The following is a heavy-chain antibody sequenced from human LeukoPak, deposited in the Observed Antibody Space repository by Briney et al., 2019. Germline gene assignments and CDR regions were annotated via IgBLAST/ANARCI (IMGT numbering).Heavy chain of an antibody. D-gene: IGHD3-22*01. J-gene: IGHJ4*02. CDR2: INHSGST. CDR1: GGSFSGYY. V-gene: IGHV4-34*01. Sequence: SETLSLTCAVYGGSFSGYYWSWIRQPPGKGLEWIGEINHSGSTNYNPSLKSRVTISVDTPKNQFSLKLSSVTAADTAVYYCARYYYDSSGYYLDYWGQGTLVTVSS. CDR3: ARYYYDSSGYYLDY.